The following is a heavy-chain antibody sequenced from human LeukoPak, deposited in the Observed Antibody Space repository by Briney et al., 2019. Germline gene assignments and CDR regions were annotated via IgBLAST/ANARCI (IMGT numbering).Heavy chain of an antibody. CDR3: ARRDDFNAY. J-gene: IGHJ4*02. CDR2: IFYSGST. Sequence: SESLSLTCTVSGGSIKSSTDYFWGWIRQPPGKGLEWIGSIFYSGSTYYTPSLKSRVTMSVDTSKNQFSLTLSSVTAADTAVYYCARRDDFNAYWGQGTLVTVSS. CDR1: GGSIKSSTDY. D-gene: IGHD2-21*02. V-gene: IGHV4-39*01.